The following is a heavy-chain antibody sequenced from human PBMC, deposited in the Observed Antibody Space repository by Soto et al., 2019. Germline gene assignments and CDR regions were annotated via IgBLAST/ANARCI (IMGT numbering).Heavy chain of an antibody. V-gene: IGHV3-74*03. J-gene: IGHJ4*02. CDR2: MAGDGRTT. CDR1: GFTFGDYW. CDR3: ATAEVDY. Sequence: GGSLRLSCAASGFTFGDYWMHWVRQPPGKGPEWVSRMAGDGRTTQYADSVKGRFTASRDNAKSTLYLQMNSPRAEDTAVYYCATAEVDYWGPGTRGTVSS.